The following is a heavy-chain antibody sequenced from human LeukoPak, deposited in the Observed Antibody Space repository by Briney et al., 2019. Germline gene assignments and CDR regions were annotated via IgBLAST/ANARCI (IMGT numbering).Heavy chain of an antibody. J-gene: IGHJ6*03. D-gene: IGHD2-21*02. CDR3: ARVVTGYYYYYMDV. CDR2: INPNSGGT. CDR1: GYTFTGYY. Sequence: ASVKVSRKASGYTFTGYYMHWVRQAPGQGLEWMGWINPNSGGTNYAQKFQGRVTMTRDTSISTAYMELSRLRSDDTAVYYCARVVTGYYYYYMDVWGKGTTVTVSS. V-gene: IGHV1-2*02.